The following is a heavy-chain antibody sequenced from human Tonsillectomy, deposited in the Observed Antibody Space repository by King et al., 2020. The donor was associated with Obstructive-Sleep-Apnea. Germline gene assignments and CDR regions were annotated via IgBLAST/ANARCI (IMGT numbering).Heavy chain of an antibody. CDR1: GFTFSDYA. Sequence: VQLVESGGGLVQPGGSLRLSCAASGFTFSDYAMSWVRQAPGKELECVSTITDSGDYSYYTDSVMGRFAISRDNSKNTLYLQMNSLRAEDTAIYYCVKDPNYSSALYDDYWGQGILVTVSS. CDR3: VKDPNYSSALYDDY. CDR2: ITDSGDYS. D-gene: IGHD6-19*01. V-gene: IGHV3-23*04. J-gene: IGHJ4*02.